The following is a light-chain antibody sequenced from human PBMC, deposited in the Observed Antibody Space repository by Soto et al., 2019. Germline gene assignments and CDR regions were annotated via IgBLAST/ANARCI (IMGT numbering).Light chain of an antibody. CDR3: CSDAGSITYV. CDR2: EVS. CDR1: SSDVGSDNL. Sequence: SALTQPASGSGSPGQSITISCTGTSSDVGSDNLVSWYQQHPGKAPKFIIYEVSQRPAGVSYRFSGSKSGNTAYLTISGLQAEDEADYYCCSDAGSITYVFGTGTKVTVL. J-gene: IGLJ1*01. V-gene: IGLV2-23*02.